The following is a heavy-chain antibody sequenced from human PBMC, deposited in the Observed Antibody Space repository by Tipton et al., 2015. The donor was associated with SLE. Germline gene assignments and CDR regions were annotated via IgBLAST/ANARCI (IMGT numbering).Heavy chain of an antibody. J-gene: IGHJ4*02. CDR2: ISYSGST. CDR3: ARHGGRYSAGGDYFDY. D-gene: IGHD3-10*01. Sequence: TLSLTCTVSGGSISSGYYYWTWIRQHPGKGLEWIGYISYSGSTYYNPSLKSRVSISVDTSKNQFSLKLTSVTAADTAVYYCARHGGRYSAGGDYFDYWVQGILVTVSS. CDR1: GGSISSGYYY. V-gene: IGHV4-30-4*08.